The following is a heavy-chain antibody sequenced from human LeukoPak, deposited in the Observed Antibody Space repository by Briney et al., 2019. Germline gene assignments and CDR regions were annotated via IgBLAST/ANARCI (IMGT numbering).Heavy chain of an antibody. V-gene: IGHV3-9*01. D-gene: IGHD3-16*02. CDR2: TYWDSGHS. Sequence: SLRLSCVASGFTFHDYAIHWVRQSPGKGLEWVSGTYWDSGHSGYADSVKGRFIASRDNAKNSLSLQMISLRVEDTALYYCTKDLSPGGADVWGQGTTVTVSS. CDR1: GFTFHDYA. J-gene: IGHJ6*02. CDR3: TKDLSPGGADV.